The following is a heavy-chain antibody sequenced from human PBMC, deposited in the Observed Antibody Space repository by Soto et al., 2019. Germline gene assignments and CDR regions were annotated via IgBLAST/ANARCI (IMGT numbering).Heavy chain of an antibody. V-gene: IGHV3-30-3*01. CDR1: GFTFNTYA. D-gene: IGHD2-15*01. CDR2: ISYDESNK. J-gene: IGHJ4*02. Sequence: PGGSLRLSCAASGFTFNTYAMHWVRQAPGKGLEWVAGISYDESNKDYADSVKGRFTISRDNSKSTLYLQMNSLRHEDTAVYYCVKAARYCSGGSCYSFYFNSWGQGTLVTVSS. CDR3: VKAARYCSGGSCYSFYFNS.